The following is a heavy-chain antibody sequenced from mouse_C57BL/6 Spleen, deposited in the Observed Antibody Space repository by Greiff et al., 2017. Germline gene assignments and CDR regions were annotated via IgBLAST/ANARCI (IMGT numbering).Heavy chain of an antibody. CDR2: INPSNGGT. CDR3: ARGTTVVDGYFDV. V-gene: IGHV1-53*01. D-gene: IGHD1-1*01. J-gene: IGHJ1*03. Sequence: QVQLQQPGTELVKPGASVKLSCKASGYTFTSYWMHWVKQRPGQGLEWIGNINPSNGGTNYNEKFKSKATLSVDKSSSTAYMQLSSLTSEDSAVYYCARGTTVVDGYFDVWGTGTTVTVSS. CDR1: GYTFTSYW.